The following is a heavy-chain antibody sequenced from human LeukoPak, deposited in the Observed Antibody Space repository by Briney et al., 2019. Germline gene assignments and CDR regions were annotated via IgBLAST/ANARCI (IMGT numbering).Heavy chain of an antibody. D-gene: IGHD3-3*02. V-gene: IGHV4-39*07. Sequence: PSETLSLTCTVSGGSISSSSYYWGWIRQPPGKGLEWIGSIYYSGSTYYNPSLKSRVTISVDTSKNQFSLKLSSVTAADTAVYYCARVSGQGWFDPWGQGTLVTVSS. CDR1: GGSISSSSYY. CDR3: ARVSGQGWFDP. CDR2: IYYSGST. J-gene: IGHJ5*02.